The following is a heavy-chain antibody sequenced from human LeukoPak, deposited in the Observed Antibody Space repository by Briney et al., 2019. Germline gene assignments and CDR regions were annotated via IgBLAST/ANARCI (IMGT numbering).Heavy chain of an antibody. CDR3: ARAYSSSWYFNWFDP. CDR1: GGSFSGYY. CDR2: IYDSGST. J-gene: IGHJ5*02. Sequence: PSETLSLTCAVYGGSFSGYYWSWIRQPPGKGLEWIGYIYDSGSTNYNPSLKSRVTISVDTSKNQFSLKLSSVTAADTAVYFCARAYSSSWYFNWFDPWGQGTQVTVSS. V-gene: IGHV4-59*08. D-gene: IGHD6-13*01.